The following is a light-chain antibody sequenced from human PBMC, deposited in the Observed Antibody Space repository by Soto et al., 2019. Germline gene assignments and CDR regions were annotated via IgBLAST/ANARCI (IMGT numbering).Light chain of an antibody. CDR2: DVS. CDR3: ISYSSSSTYV. CDR1: SSDVGGYDY. V-gene: IGLV2-14*01. Sequence: QSVLTQPASVSGTPGQSITISYTGTSSDVGGYDYVSWYQQPPGKAPKLIIYDVSDRPSGVSSRFSGSKSGNTASLSISGLQDEDEADYYCISYSSSSTYVFGTGTKVTVL. J-gene: IGLJ1*01.